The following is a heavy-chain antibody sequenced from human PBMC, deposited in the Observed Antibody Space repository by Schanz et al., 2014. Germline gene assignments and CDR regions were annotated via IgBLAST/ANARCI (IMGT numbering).Heavy chain of an antibody. V-gene: IGHV3-66*01. J-gene: IGHJ6*02. CDR2: VYSGGST. CDR3: ARGYSSSMDV. Sequence: EVQLVESGGGLVQPGGSLRLSCAASGFTVSINYMSWVRQAPGKGLEWVSVVYSGGSTYYADSVKGRFTISRDNSKNTLYLQMNMGRAEDTAVYYCARGYSSSMDVWGQGTTVNASS. CDR1: GFTVSINY. D-gene: IGHD6-6*01.